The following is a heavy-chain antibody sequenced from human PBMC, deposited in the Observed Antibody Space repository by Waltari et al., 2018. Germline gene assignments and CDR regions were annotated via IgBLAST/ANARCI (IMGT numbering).Heavy chain of an antibody. Sequence: EVQLVQSGAEVKKPGATVKISCKVSGYTFTDYYMHWVQQAPGKGLEWMGLVDPEDGETIYAEKVQGRVTITADTSTDTVYMELSSLSSEDTAVYYCARGGAGGFREQRIDYWGQGTLVTVSS. CDR1: GYTFTDYY. J-gene: IGHJ4*02. V-gene: IGHV1-69-2*01. CDR3: ARGGAGGFREQRIDY. CDR2: VDPEDGET. D-gene: IGHD3-10*01.